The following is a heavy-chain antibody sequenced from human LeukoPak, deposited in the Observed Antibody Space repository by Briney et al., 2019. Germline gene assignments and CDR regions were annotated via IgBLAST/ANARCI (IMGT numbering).Heavy chain of an antibody. CDR3: ARHTPYFYDYVWGSYPSD. J-gene: IGHJ4*02. CDR1: GYSFTSYW. CDR2: IYPGDSDT. D-gene: IGHD3-16*02. V-gene: IGHV5-51*01. Sequence: GESLKISCKGSGYSFTSYWIGWVRQMPGKGLEWMGIIYPGDSDTRYSPSFQGQVTISADKSIRTAYLQWSSLKASDTAMYYCARHTPYFYDYVWGSYPSDWGQGTLVTVSS.